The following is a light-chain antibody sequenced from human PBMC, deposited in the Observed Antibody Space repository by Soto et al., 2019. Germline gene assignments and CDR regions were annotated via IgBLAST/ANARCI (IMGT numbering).Light chain of an antibody. Sequence: EIVLTQSPGTLSLSPGERATLSCRASQSVSSSYLAWYQQKPGQAPRLLIYGASSRATGIPDRFSGSGSGTDFTLTIRILEAEDFAVYYCPKYGSSPPSTFGGGTKVDIK. J-gene: IGKJ4*01. CDR3: PKYGSSPPST. CDR2: GAS. V-gene: IGKV3-20*01. CDR1: QSVSSSY.